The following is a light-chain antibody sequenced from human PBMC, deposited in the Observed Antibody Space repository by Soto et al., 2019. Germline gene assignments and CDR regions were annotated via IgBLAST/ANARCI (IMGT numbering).Light chain of an antibody. Sequence: QSALTQPPSASSSPGQSVTISCTGTSSDIGGYNSVSWYQQHPGKAPRLMIYEVNKRPSGVPDRFSGSKSGYTASLTVSGLQTEDEAFYYCSSSAGIYHYLVFGGGTKVTVL. V-gene: IGLV2-8*02. J-gene: IGLJ3*02. CDR1: SSDIGGYNS. CDR3: SSSAGIYHYLV. CDR2: EVN.